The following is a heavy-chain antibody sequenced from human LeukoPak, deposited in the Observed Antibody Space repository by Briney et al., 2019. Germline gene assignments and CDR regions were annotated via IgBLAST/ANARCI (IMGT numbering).Heavy chain of an antibody. CDR3: ARDTYSGYDSLFGNYFYYAMDV. Sequence: SQTLSLTCAISGDSVSSNSAAWNWIRQSPSRGLEWLGRTYYRSKWYNDYAVSVKSRITINPDTSRNQFSLQLNSVTPADTAVYYCARDTYSGYDSLFGNYFYYAMDVWGQGTTVTVSS. CDR2: TYYRSKWYN. J-gene: IGHJ6*02. CDR1: GDSVSSNSAA. D-gene: IGHD5-12*01. V-gene: IGHV6-1*01.